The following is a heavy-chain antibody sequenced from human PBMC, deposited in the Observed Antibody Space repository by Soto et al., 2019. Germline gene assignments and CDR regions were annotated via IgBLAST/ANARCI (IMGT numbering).Heavy chain of an antibody. J-gene: IGHJ4*02. V-gene: IGHV3-7*01. CDR2: IHQDGSQK. CDR3: ARDLGGCSTLCDPI. CDR1: GFSFSSYL. D-gene: IGHD2-2*01. Sequence: EVQLVESGGGLVQPGGSLRLSCAASGFSFSSYLMGWVRQSPGKGLEWVANIHQDGSQKYYVDSVKGRFTISRENAKNSLYLQLSSLRAEDTAVYYCARDLGGCSTLCDPIWGQGTLVTVSS.